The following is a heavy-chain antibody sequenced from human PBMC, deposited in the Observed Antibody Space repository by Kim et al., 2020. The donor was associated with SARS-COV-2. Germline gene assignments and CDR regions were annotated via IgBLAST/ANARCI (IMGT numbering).Heavy chain of an antibody. Sequence: SETLSLTCTVSGGSISSYYWSWIRQPPGKGLEWIGYIYYSGSTNYNPSLKSRVTISVDTSKNQFSLKLSSVTAADTAVYYCARAGSEAAFDIWGQGTMVTVSS. CDR2: IYYSGST. CDR3: ARAGSEAAFDI. J-gene: IGHJ3*02. CDR1: GGSISSYY. D-gene: IGHD6-19*01. V-gene: IGHV4-59*01.